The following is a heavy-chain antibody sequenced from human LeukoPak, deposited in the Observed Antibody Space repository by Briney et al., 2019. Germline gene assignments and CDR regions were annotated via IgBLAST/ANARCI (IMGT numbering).Heavy chain of an antibody. V-gene: IGHV3-21*01. CDR2: ISSSSSYK. CDR1: GFTFSSYS. CDR3: AGGATIVY. D-gene: IGHD5-12*01. J-gene: IGHJ4*02. Sequence: GGSLRLSCAASGFTFSSYSMNWVRQAPGKGLEWVSSISSSSSYKYYADSVKGRFTISRDNAKNSLYLQMNSLRAEDTAVYYCAGGATIVYWGQGTLVPVPS.